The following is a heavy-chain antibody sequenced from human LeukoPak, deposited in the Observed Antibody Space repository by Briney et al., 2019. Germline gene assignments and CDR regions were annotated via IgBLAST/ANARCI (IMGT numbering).Heavy chain of an antibody. CDR2: IYYSGST. Sequence: SDTLSLTCAVSGYSISSSNWWGWIRQPPGKGLEWIGYIYYSGSTYYNPSLKSRVTISVDTSKNQFSLKLSSVTAADTAVYYCARGAQPHYYDSSGYKRAAFDIWGQGTMVTVSS. D-gene: IGHD3-22*01. CDR1: GYSISSSNW. J-gene: IGHJ3*02. V-gene: IGHV4-28*03. CDR3: ARGAQPHYYDSSGYKRAAFDI.